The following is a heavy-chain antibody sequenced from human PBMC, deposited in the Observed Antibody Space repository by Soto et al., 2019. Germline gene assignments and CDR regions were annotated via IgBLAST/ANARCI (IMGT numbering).Heavy chain of an antibody. CDR1: GFTFSSYA. J-gene: IGHJ6*02. Sequence: PGGSLRLSCAASGFTFSSYAMHWVRQAPGKGLEWVAVISYDGSNKYYADSVKGRFTISRDNSKNTLYLQMNSLRAEDTAVYYCARDLDVVVPAAMPRGDYYYYGMDGWGQGTRVTVSS. CDR3: ARDLDVVVPAAMPRGDYYYYGMDG. V-gene: IGHV3-30-3*01. CDR2: ISYDGSNK. D-gene: IGHD2-2*01.